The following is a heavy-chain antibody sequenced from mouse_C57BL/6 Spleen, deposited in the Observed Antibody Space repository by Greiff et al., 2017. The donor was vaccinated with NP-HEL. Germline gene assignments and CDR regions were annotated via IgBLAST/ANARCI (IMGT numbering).Heavy chain of an antibody. V-gene: IGHV1-64*01. J-gene: IGHJ4*01. D-gene: IGHD3-2*02. CDR2: IHPNSGST. CDR1: GYTFTSYW. Sequence: QVQLQQPGAELVKPGASVKLSCKASGYTFTSYWMHWVKPRPGQGLEWIGMIHPNSGSTNYNEKFKSKATLTVDKSSSTAYMQLSSLTSEDSAVYDCALDSSGYGYAMDYWGQGTSVTVSS. CDR3: ALDSSGYGYAMDY.